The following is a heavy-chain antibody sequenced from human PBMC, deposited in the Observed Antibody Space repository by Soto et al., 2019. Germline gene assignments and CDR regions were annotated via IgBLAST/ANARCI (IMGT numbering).Heavy chain of an antibody. V-gene: IGHV4-4*02. CDR1: GGCISSSDW. CDR3: ARSRIHDYLGYGMDV. Sequence: SSETLSLTCAVSGGCISSSDWWSWVRQPPGKGLEWIGEIYHSGSTNYNPSLKSRVTISVDKSKNQFSLKLSSVTAADTAVYYCARSRIHDYLGYGMDVWGQGTTVTVSS. CDR2: IYHSGST. D-gene: IGHD5-12*01. J-gene: IGHJ6*02.